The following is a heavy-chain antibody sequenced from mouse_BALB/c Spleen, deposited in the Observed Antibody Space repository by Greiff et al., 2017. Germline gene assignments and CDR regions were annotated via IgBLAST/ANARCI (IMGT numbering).Heavy chain of an antibody. CDR3: ARDIVRGAMDY. V-gene: IGHV7-3*02. D-gene: IGHD1-1*01. J-gene: IGHJ4*01. Sequence: EVMLVESGGGLVQPGGSLRLSCATSGFTFTDYYMSWVRQPPGKALEWLGFIRNKANGYTTEYSASVKGRFTISRDNSQSILYLQMNTLRAEDSATYDCARDIVRGAMDYWGQGTSVTVSS. CDR2: IRNKANGYTT. CDR1: GFTFTDYY.